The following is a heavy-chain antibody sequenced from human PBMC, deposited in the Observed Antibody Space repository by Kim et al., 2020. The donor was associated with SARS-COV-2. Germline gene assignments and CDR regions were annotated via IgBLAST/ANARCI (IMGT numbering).Heavy chain of an antibody. CDR2: ITGNGAVT. V-gene: IGHV3-23*01. D-gene: IGHD5-18*01. Sequence: GGSLRLSCAASGFTFSTYGMSWVRKAPGKGLEWVSAITGNGAVTYYADSVKGRFAISRDNSKNTLYLQMNSLRAEDTAIYYCAKRGVDAVMGRLCDYWG. CDR1: GFTFSTYG. CDR3: AKRGVDAVMGRLCDY. J-gene: IGHJ4*01.